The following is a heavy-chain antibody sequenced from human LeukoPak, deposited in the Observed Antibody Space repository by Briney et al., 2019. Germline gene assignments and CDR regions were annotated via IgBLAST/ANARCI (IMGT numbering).Heavy chain of an antibody. D-gene: IGHD1-26*01. CDR2: MNPNSGNT. CDR1: GYTFTSYD. V-gene: IGHV1-8*01. J-gene: IGHJ4*02. CDR3: ARADKTHSGSYSFDY. Sequence: ASVKVSCKASGYTFTSYDINWVRQAIGQGLEWMGWMNPNSGNTGYAQKFQGRVTMTRSTSIFTAYMELSSLRSEDTAVYYCARADKTHSGSYSFDYWGQGTLVTVSS.